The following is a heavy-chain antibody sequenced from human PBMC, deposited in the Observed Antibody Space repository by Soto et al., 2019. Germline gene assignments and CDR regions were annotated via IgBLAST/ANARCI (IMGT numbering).Heavy chain of an antibody. J-gene: IGHJ4*02. CDR3: AKDVCSGSPRSSPYFDY. D-gene: IGHD6-13*01. Sequence: PGGSLRLSCAASGFTFDDYAMHWARQAPGKGLEWVSLISWDGGRTYYADSVRGRFIVSRDSSKNSLYLQMSSLRVEDTALYYCAKDVCSGSPRSSPYFDYWGQGALVTVSS. CDR1: GFTFDDYA. CDR2: ISWDGGRT. V-gene: IGHV3-43D*04.